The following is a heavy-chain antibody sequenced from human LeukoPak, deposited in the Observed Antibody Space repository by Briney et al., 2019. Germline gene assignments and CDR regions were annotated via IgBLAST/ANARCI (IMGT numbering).Heavy chain of an antibody. V-gene: IGHV4-4*07. CDR1: GGSISSYY. Sequence: SETPSLTCTVSGGSISSYYWSWIRQPAGKGLEWIGRIYTSGSTNYNPSLKSRVTMSVDTSKNQFSLKLSSVTAADTAVYYCARNVQQLGEDYGMDVWGQGTTVTVSS. CDR2: IYTSGST. CDR3: ARNVQQLGEDYGMDV. J-gene: IGHJ6*02. D-gene: IGHD6-13*01.